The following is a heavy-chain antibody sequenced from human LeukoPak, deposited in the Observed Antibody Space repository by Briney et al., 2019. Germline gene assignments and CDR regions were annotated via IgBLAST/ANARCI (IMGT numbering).Heavy chain of an antibody. CDR2: ISSSSSYI. V-gene: IGHV3-21*01. J-gene: IGHJ4*02. D-gene: IGHD2-21*02. CDR3: ACTKVTHCGGDCYVGGFDY. CDR1: GFTFSSYS. Sequence: GGSLRLSCAASGFTFSSYSMNWVRQAPGKGLEWVSSISSSSSYIYYADSVKGRFTISRDNAKNSLYLQMNSLRAEDTAVYYCACTKVTHCGGDCYVGGFDYWGQGTLVTVSS.